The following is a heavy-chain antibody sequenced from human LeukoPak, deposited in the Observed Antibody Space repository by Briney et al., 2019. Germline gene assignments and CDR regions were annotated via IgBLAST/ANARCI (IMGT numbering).Heavy chain of an antibody. Sequence: GESLKISCKGSGFNFTAYWIAWVRQMPGKGLEWMGISHPINSDTKYSPSFQGQVTISADKSSSTAYLQWNSLKASDTAMYYCARHQYYYDSSGNYGWFDSWGQGTLVTVSS. CDR1: GFNFTAYW. D-gene: IGHD3-22*01. V-gene: IGHV5-51*01. J-gene: IGHJ5*01. CDR3: ARHQYYYDSSGNYGWFDS. CDR2: SHPINSDT.